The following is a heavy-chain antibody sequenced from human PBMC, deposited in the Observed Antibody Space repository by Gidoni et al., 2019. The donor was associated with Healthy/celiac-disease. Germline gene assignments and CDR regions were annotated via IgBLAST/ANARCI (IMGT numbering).Heavy chain of an antibody. CDR1: GYTFTSYA. CDR2: INAGNGNT. J-gene: IGHJ5*02. CDR3: AREQLVQGVHNWFDP. D-gene: IGHD6-6*01. Sequence: QVQLVQSGAEVKKPGASVKVSCKASGYTFTSYAMHWVRQAPGQRLEWMGWINAGNGNTKYSQKFQGRVTITRDTSASTAYMELSSLRSEDTAVYYCAREQLVQGVHNWFDPWGQGTLVTVSS. V-gene: IGHV1-3*01.